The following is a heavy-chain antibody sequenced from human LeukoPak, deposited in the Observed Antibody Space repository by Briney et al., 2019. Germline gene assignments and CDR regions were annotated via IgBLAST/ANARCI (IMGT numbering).Heavy chain of an antibody. CDR3: ARQSRYYYDSSGYLGD. J-gene: IGHJ4*02. CDR1: GGSISSSSYH. D-gene: IGHD3-22*01. CDR2: IYYSGST. Sequence: SSETLSLTCTVSGGSISSSSYHWGWIRQPPGKGLEWIGSIYYSGSTYYNPSLKSRVTISVDTSKNQFSLKLSSVTAADTAAYYCARQSRYYYDSSGYLGDWGQGTLVTVSS. V-gene: IGHV4-39*01.